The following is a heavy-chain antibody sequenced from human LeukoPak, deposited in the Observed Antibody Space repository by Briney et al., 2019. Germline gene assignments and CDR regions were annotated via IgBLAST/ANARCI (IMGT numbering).Heavy chain of an antibody. CDR2: INPNSGGT. V-gene: IGHV1-2*02. CDR1: GYTFIGYY. CDR3: ARDVERLYGMDV. Sequence: GASVKVSCKASGYTFIGYYMHWVRQAPGQGLEWMGWINPNSGGTNYAQKFQGRVTMTTDTSTSTAYMELRSLRSDDTAVYYCARDVERLYGMDVWGQGTTVTVSS. J-gene: IGHJ6*02.